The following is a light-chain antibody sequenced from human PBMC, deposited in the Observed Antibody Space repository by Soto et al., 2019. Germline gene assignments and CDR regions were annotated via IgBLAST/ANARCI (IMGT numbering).Light chain of an antibody. J-gene: IGLJ3*02. CDR3: CSFSGYSTLV. CDR2: EDT. Sequence: QAVLTQPASVSGSPGQSITISCTGTSSDVGNFNLVSWYQHHPGIAPKLMIYEDTKRPSGVSNRFSGSKSANTASLTISGLQADDEGYYYWCSFSGYSTLVFGGGTKVTVL. CDR1: SSDVGNFNL. V-gene: IGLV2-23*01.